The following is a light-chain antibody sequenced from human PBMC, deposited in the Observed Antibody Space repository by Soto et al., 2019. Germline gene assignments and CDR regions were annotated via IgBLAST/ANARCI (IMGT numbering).Light chain of an antibody. Sequence: EVVLTQSPATLSVSPGDRATLSCRASQDIGSAVAWYHQRSGQAPRLLIFDASIRVPTTPARFSGSVSGTEFTLTISSLESEDFAVYFCQQYGDRPRTFGQGTEVDIK. CDR3: QQYGDRPRT. CDR2: DAS. CDR1: QDIGSA. V-gene: IGKV3-15*01. J-gene: IGKJ1*01.